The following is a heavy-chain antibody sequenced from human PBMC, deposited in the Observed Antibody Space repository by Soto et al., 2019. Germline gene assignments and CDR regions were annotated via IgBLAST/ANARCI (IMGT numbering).Heavy chain of an antibody. V-gene: IGHV4-30-4*02. D-gene: IGHD3-16*02. Sequence: PSETLSLTCTVSGGSISSGDHYWIWIRQPPGKGLEWVGYIYYSGTTYYNPSLKSRVTISVDTSKNQFSLKLSSVTAADTAVYYCARDRPRSPYYDYVWGSYRWKGAYYYYYGMDVWGQGTTVTSP. J-gene: IGHJ6*02. CDR3: ARDRPRSPYYDYVWGSYRWKGAYYYYYGMDV. CDR2: IYYSGTT. CDR1: GGSISSGDHY.